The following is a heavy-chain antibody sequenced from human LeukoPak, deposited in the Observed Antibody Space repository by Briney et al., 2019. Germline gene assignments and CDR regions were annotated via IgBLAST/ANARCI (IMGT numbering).Heavy chain of an antibody. J-gene: IGHJ6*03. Sequence: PGGSLRLSCAASGFTFSSYAMHWVRQAPGKGLEWVAVISYDGSNKYYADSVKGRFTISRDNSKNTLYLQMNSLRAEDTAVYYCARSVCSGGSCYYYYYYMDVWGKGTTVTISS. V-gene: IGHV3-30*04. CDR2: ISYDGSNK. CDR3: ARSVCSGGSCYYYYYYMDV. CDR1: GFTFSSYA. D-gene: IGHD2-15*01.